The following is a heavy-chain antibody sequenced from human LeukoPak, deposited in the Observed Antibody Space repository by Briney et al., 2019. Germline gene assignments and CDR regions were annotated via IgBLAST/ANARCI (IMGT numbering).Heavy chain of an antibody. V-gene: IGHV2-5*02. D-gene: IGHD3-9*01. CDR1: GFSLSTSGVG. CDR2: IYWDDDK. Sequence: KTSGPTLVNPTQTLTLTCTFSGFSLSTSGVGVGWIRQPPGKALEWLALIYWDDDKRYSPSLKSRLTITKDTSKNQVVLTMTNMDPVDTATYYCALYYPDWLLEGYNWFDPWGQGTLVTVSS. CDR3: ALYYPDWLLEGYNWFDP. J-gene: IGHJ5*02.